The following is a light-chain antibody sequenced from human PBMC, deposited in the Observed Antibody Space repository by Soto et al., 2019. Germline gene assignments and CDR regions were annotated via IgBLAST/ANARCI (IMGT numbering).Light chain of an antibody. Sequence: EVVLTQSPGTVSLSPGERATLSCRASQSVTSNYLAWYQQKPGQAPRLLIYAASSRATGIPDRFSGSGSGTDFTLSISRLESEDFAVYCCQHCGSSVTWTFGQGTKVEIK. CDR2: AAS. V-gene: IGKV3-20*01. CDR3: QHCGSSVTWT. J-gene: IGKJ1*01. CDR1: QSVTSNY.